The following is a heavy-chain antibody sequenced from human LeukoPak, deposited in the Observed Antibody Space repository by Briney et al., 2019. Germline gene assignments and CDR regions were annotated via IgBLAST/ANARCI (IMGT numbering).Heavy chain of an antibody. CDR3: ALWRLSYYYGSGSSWTDY. D-gene: IGHD3-10*01. J-gene: IGHJ4*02. Sequence: GGSLRLSCAASGFTFSSYWMNWVRQAPGKGLEWVANIKQDGSEKYYVDSVKGRFTISRDNAKNSPYLQMNSLRAEDTAVYYCALWRLSYYYGSGSSWTDYWGQGTLVTVSS. V-gene: IGHV3-7*01. CDR1: GFTFSSYW. CDR2: IKQDGSEK.